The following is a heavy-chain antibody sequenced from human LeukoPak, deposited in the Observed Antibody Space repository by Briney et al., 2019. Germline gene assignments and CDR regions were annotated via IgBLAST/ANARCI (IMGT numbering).Heavy chain of an antibody. CDR1: GFTFSSYS. J-gene: IGHJ4*02. Sequence: GGSLRLSCAGSGFTFSSYSMNWVRQAPGKGLEWVSSISSSSSYIYYADSVKGRFTISRDNAKNSLYLQMNSLRAEGTAVYYCARERGSYSDYWGQGTLVTVSS. CDR3: ARERGSYSDY. D-gene: IGHD3-16*01. CDR2: ISSSSSYI. V-gene: IGHV3-21*01.